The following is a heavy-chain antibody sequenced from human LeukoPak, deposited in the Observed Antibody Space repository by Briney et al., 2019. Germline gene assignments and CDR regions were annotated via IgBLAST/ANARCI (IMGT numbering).Heavy chain of an antibody. CDR3: ARDRRSGYDSTPWFDP. Sequence: NPSETLSLTCTVSGGSISSYYWSWIRQPPGKGLEWIGDIYYSGRTKYSPSLKSRVTISVDTSKNQFSLKLNSVTAADTAVYYCARDRRSGYDSTPWFDPWGQGTLVTVSS. D-gene: IGHD5-12*01. J-gene: IGHJ5*02. CDR1: GGSISSYY. CDR2: IYYSGRT. V-gene: IGHV4-59*01.